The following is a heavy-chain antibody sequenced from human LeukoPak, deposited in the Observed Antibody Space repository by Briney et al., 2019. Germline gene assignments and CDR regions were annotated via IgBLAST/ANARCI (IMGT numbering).Heavy chain of an antibody. CDR1: GYTFTSYY. CDR3: ARTLIRGVIITYYYGMDV. V-gene: IGHV1-18*04. CDR2: ISAYNGNT. Sequence: VASVKVSCKASGYTFTSYYMHWVRQAPGQGLEWMGWISAYNGNTNYAQKLQGRVTMTTDTSTSTAYMELRSLRSDDTAVYYCARTLIRGVIITYYYGMDVWGQGTTVTVSS. D-gene: IGHD3-10*01. J-gene: IGHJ6*02.